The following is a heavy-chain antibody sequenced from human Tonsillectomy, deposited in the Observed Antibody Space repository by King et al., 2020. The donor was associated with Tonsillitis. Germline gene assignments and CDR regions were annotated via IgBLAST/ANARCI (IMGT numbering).Heavy chain of an antibody. Sequence: QLVQSGAEVKKPGASVKVSCKTSDYTFTNFGISWVRQAPGQGLEWMGWISAYNGNTNYAQRLQGRVTLTTDTSTSTAYMELRSLRSDDTAVYYCARGCSSTSCLGGFDPWGQGTLVTVSS. CDR1: DYTFTNFG. J-gene: IGHJ5*02. CDR2: ISAYNGNT. CDR3: ARGCSSTSCLGGFDP. D-gene: IGHD2-2*01. V-gene: IGHV1-18*01.